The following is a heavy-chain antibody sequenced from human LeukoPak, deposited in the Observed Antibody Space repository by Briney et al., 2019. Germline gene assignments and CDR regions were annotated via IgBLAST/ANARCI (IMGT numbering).Heavy chain of an antibody. Sequence: GGSLRLSCAASGFTFSNAWMSWVRQAPGKGLEWVSSISSSSSYKYYADSVKGRFTISRDNAKNSLYLQTNSLRAEDTAVYYCARDTNLYYYDSSGQLHAFDIWGQGTMVTVSS. CDR1: GFTFSNAW. V-gene: IGHV3-21*01. CDR2: ISSSSSYK. J-gene: IGHJ3*02. CDR3: ARDTNLYYYDSSGQLHAFDI. D-gene: IGHD3-22*01.